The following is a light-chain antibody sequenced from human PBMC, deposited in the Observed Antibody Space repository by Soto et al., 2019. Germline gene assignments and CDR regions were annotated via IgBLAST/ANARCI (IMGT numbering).Light chain of an antibody. CDR1: QSVSSN. V-gene: IGKV3-15*01. CDR2: DAS. CDR3: QQYNNWPALT. Sequence: EIVMTQSPATLSVSPGERATLSCRASQSVSSNSAWYQQKPGQAPRLLIYDASTRATGIPARFSGSGSGTEFTLTISSLQSEDFAVNYCQQYNNWPALTFGGGTKVEIK. J-gene: IGKJ4*01.